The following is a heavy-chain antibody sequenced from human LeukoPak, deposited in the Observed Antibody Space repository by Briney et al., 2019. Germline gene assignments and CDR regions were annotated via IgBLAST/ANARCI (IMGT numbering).Heavy chain of an antibody. Sequence: ASVKVSCKASGYTFTSYDINWVRQAPGQGLEWMGWINPNSGGTNYAQKFQGRVTMTRDTSISTAYMELSRLRSDDTAVYYCAREGEGDIVVVVAATSFDYWGQGTLVTVSS. V-gene: IGHV1-2*02. D-gene: IGHD2-15*01. CDR3: AREGEGDIVVVVAATSFDY. CDR1: GYTFTSYD. J-gene: IGHJ4*02. CDR2: INPNSGGT.